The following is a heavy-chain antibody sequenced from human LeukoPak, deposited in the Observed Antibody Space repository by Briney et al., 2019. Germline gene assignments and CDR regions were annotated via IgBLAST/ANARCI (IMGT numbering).Heavy chain of an antibody. J-gene: IGHJ4*02. D-gene: IGHD2-15*01. CDR3: AKAPVTSCRGAFCYPFDY. CDR2: ISYDRSNK. CDR1: GFTFDSNG. V-gene: IGHV3-30*18. Sequence: GGSLRLSCAASGFTFDSNGMHWVRQAPGKGLEWVAVISYDRSNKYYADSVKGRFTISRDNSKNTLYLQMNSLRTEDTAVYYCAKAPVTSCRGAFCYPFDYWGQGTLVTVSS.